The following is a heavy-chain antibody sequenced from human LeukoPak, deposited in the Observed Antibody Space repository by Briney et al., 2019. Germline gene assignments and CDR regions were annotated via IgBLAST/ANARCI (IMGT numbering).Heavy chain of an antibody. D-gene: IGHD6-13*01. CDR2: ISWNSGSI. Sequence: GGSLRLSCAASGFTFDDYAMHWVRQAPGKGLEWVSGISWNSGSIGYADSVKGRFTISRDNAKYSLYLQMNSLRAEDTALYYCAKDLGYSSNNWGQGILVTVSS. CDR1: GFTFDDYA. J-gene: IGHJ4*02. CDR3: AKDLGYSSNN. V-gene: IGHV3-9*01.